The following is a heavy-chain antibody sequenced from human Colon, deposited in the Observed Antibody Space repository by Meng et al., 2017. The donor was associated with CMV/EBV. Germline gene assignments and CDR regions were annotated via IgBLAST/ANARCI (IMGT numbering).Heavy chain of an antibody. J-gene: IGHJ4*02. Sequence: GGSLRLSCAGSGFIFSGSAIHWVRQASGKGLEWVGRIRTRPNGYATAYAESVEGRFTISRDDSENTAYLQMNSLRTEDTAVYYCAVLAVAGPISYWGQGTLVTVSS. V-gene: IGHV3-73*01. CDR3: AVLAVAGPISY. CDR2: IRTRPNGYAT. CDR1: GFIFSGSA. D-gene: IGHD6-19*01.